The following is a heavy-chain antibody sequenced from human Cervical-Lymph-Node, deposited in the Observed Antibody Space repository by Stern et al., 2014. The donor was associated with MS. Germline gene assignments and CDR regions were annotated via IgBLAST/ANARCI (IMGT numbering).Heavy chain of an antibody. V-gene: IGHV1-2*02. D-gene: IGHD3-10*01. CDR3: ARAGPSSYGSGSYHSSRY. CDR1: GYTFTGYH. J-gene: IGHJ4*02. CDR2: INPNTGGT. Sequence: QMQLVQSGAEVKKPGASVKVSCKASGYTFTGYHMHWVRQAPGQGLEWMGWINPNTGGTNYAQRFQGRVTMTRDSSISTTYMELSRLTSDDTAVYFCARAGPSSYGSGSYHSSRYWGQGTLVTVSS.